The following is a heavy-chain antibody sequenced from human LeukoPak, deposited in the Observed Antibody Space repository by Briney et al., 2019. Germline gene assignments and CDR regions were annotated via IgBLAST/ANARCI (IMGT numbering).Heavy chain of an antibody. J-gene: IGHJ4*02. Sequence: SETLSLTCTVSGGSISSYYWSWIRQPPGKGLEWVGYIYYSGSTNYNPSLKSRVTISVDTSKNQFSLKLSSVTAADTAVYYCARDTSAGAFDYWGQGTLVTVSS. CDR3: ARDTSAGAFDY. CDR1: GGSISSYY. CDR2: IYYSGST. D-gene: IGHD6-25*01. V-gene: IGHV4-59*01.